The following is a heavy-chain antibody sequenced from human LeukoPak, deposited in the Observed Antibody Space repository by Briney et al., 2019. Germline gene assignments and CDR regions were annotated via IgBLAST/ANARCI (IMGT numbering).Heavy chain of an antibody. V-gene: IGHV4-4*07. CDR2: IYTSGST. J-gene: IGHJ4*02. CDR3: ASLGDWLSLEY. CDR1: GGSISSYY. Sequence: TPGTLSLTCTVSGGSISSYYWSWIRQPAGKGLEWIGRIYTSGSTNYNPSLKSRVTMSVDTSKNQFSLKLSSVTAADTAVYYCASLGDWLSLEYWGQGTLVTVSS. D-gene: IGHD3/OR15-3a*01.